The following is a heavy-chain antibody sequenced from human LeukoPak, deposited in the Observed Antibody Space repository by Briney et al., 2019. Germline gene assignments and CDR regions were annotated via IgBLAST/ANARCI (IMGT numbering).Heavy chain of an antibody. V-gene: IGHV1-3*01. CDR2: INAGNGHT. CDR3: ARGIWSATRVDYYLDN. D-gene: IGHD5-24*01. Sequence: GASVKVSCKASGYTFSGHAIHWVRQAPGQRFEWMGWINAGNGHTKYSQNFQGRVTITRDSSANIVYMDVSSLTSEDTAVYYCARGIWSATRVDYYLDNWGRGTLVTVSS. J-gene: IGHJ4*02. CDR1: GYTFSGHA.